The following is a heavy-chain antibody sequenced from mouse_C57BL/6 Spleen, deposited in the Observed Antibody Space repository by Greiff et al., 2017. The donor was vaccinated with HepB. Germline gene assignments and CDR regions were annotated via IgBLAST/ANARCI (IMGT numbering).Heavy chain of an antibody. CDR3: ARYDGYYVYWYFDV. CDR1: GYTFTSYW. D-gene: IGHD2-3*01. V-gene: IGHV1-53*01. Sequence: QVHVKQPGTELVKPGASVKLSGKASGYTFTSYWMHWVKQRPGQGLEWIGNINPSNGGTNYNEKFKSKATLTVDKSSSTAYVQLSSLTSEDSAVYYCARYDGYYVYWYFDVWGTGTTVTVSS. J-gene: IGHJ1*03. CDR2: INPSNGGT.